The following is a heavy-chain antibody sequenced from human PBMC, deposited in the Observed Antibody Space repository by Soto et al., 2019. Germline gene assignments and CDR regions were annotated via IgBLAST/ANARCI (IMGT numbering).Heavy chain of an antibody. D-gene: IGHD3-3*01. V-gene: IGHV3-23*01. CDR3: AKFGDFWSGYYTNPEDYYYGMDV. CDR2: ISSSGSSI. J-gene: IGHJ6*02. Sequence: GSQRHSCEDSGFTFSGYAMSWVRPAPGKGLEWVSYISSSGSSIYYADSVKGRFTISRDNSKNTLYLQMNSLRAEDTAVYYCAKFGDFWSGYYTNPEDYYYGMDVWGQGNKVTFSS. CDR1: GFTFSGYA.